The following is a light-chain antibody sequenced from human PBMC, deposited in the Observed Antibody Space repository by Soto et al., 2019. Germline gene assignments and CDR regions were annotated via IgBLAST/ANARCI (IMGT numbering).Light chain of an antibody. CDR2: DVS. J-gene: IGLJ2*01. Sequence: QSVLTQPRSVSGSPGQSVTISCTGTSSDVGGYNYVSWYQQHPGKAPQVIIYDVSKRPSGVPDRFSGSKSGNTASLTISGLQAEDETDYYCCSYAGSNSLVFGGGTKLTVL. V-gene: IGLV2-11*01. CDR1: SSDVGGYNY. CDR3: CSYAGSNSLV.